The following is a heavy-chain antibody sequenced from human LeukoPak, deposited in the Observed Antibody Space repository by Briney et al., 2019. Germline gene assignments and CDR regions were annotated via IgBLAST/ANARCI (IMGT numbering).Heavy chain of an antibody. D-gene: IGHD1-7*01. V-gene: IGHV4-34*01. CDR1: GGSFSGYY. J-gene: IGHJ6*02. Sequence: SETLSPTCAVYGGSFSGYYWSWIRQPPGKGLEWIGEINHSGSTNYNPSLKSRVTISVDTSKNQFSLKLSSVTAADTAVYYCASGPKDNWNSYYYYYYGMDVWGQGTTVTVSS. CDR3: ASGPKDNWNSYYYYYYGMDV. CDR2: INHSGST.